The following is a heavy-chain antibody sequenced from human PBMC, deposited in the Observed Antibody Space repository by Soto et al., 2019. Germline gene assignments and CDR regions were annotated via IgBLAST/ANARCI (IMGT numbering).Heavy chain of an antibody. CDR2: IIPIFGAA. J-gene: IGHJ6*02. D-gene: IGHD2-2*02. Sequence: SVKVSCKASGGTFSSYAISWVRQAPGQGLEWMGGIIPIFGAANYAQKFQGRVTITADESTSTAYMELSSLRSEDTAVYYCARDCSSTSCHKVGYYYGMDVWGQGTTVTVSS. V-gene: IGHV1-69*13. CDR3: ARDCSSTSCHKVGYYYGMDV. CDR1: GGTFSSYA.